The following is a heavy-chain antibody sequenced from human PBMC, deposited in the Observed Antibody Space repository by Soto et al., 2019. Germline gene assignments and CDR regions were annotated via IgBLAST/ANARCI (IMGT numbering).Heavy chain of an antibody. CDR2: IYYSGGT. V-gene: IGHV4-61*08. CDR1: GASVSNGDYY. D-gene: IGHD1-26*01. J-gene: IGHJ6*02. Sequence: LSLTCTVSGASVSNGDYYWSWIRQPPGKGLEWIGYIYYSGGTNYNPSLKSRVTMSLDTSKNQFSLRLSSVTAADTAAYFCARGGSYYYSHGLDVWGQGTTVTVSS. CDR3: ARGGSYYYSHGLDV.